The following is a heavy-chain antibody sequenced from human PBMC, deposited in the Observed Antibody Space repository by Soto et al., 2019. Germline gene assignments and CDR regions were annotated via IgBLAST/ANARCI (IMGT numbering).Heavy chain of an antibody. CDR1: GGSFSGYY. V-gene: IGHV4-34*01. D-gene: IGHD2-15*01. Sequence: ASETLSLTCAVYGGSFSGYYCSWIRQPPGKGLEWIGEINHSGSTNYNPSLKSRVTISVDTSKNQFSLKLSSVTAADTAVYYCASGGPIVVVVAATPGYNWFDPWGQGTLVTVSS. CDR3: ASGGPIVVVVAATPGYNWFDP. J-gene: IGHJ5*02. CDR2: INHSGST.